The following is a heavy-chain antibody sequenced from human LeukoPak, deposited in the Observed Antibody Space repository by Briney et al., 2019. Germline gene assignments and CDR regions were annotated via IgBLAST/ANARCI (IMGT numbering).Heavy chain of an antibody. Sequence: ASVKVSCKASGGTFSSYAISWVRQPPGQGLEWMGRIIPILGIANYAQKFQGRVTITADKSTSTAYMELSSLRSEDTAVYYCATYCSGGSCYSDYFDYWGQGTLVTVYS. CDR1: GGTFSSYA. V-gene: IGHV1-69*04. D-gene: IGHD2-15*01. CDR2: IIPILGIA. J-gene: IGHJ4*02. CDR3: ATYCSGGSCYSDYFDY.